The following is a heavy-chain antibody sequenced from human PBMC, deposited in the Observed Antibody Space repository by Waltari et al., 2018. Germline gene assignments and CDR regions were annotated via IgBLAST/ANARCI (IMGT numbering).Heavy chain of an antibody. CDR2: VNPNSGGT. CDR3: VKQGYYGMDV. V-gene: IGHV1-2*02. Sequence: QVQLVQSGAEVKKPGASVKVSCKASGYTFTGYYMHWVRQAPGQGLEWMGWVNPNSGGTNYARKFQGRVTMTRATSISTAYMELSRLRSDDTAVYYCVKQGYYGMDVWGQGTTVTVSS. D-gene: IGHD6-13*01. CDR1: GYTFTGYY. J-gene: IGHJ6*02.